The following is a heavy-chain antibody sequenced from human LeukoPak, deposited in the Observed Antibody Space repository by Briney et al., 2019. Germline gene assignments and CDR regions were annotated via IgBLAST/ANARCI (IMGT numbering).Heavy chain of an antibody. V-gene: IGHV3-23*01. CDR3: AKALYTADYGTPFDY. CDR1: VFTLTSYA. J-gene: IGHJ4*02. CDR2: FSVSSGST. D-gene: IGHD4-17*01. Sequence: GGSLRLSCAPPVFTLTSYAISCVRQAPGKGREWVSGFSVSSGSTFYADSVKGRFTISSDNSKNTVYLQMNSLRADDTAVYHCAKALYTADYGTPFDYWGQGTLVTVSS.